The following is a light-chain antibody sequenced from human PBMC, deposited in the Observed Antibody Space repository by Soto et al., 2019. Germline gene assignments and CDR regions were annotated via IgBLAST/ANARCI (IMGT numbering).Light chain of an antibody. CDR2: GAS. J-gene: IGKJ2*01. V-gene: IGKV3-20*01. Sequence: EIVLTQSPGTLSLSPGERATLSCRASQSVSSSYLAWYQQKPGQPPRLLIYGASSRATGIPGRFSGRGSGEHCTLTISRLEPEVCAVYCCQQYGSSPPAYTFGQGTKREIE. CDR1: QSVSSSY. CDR3: QQYGSSPPAYT.